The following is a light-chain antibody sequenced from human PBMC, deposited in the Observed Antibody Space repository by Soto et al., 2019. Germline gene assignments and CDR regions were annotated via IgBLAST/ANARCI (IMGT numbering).Light chain of an antibody. Sequence: EIVLTQSPGTLSLSPGERATLSCRASQSVSSSYLACYQQKPGQGPRLLIYGASSRATDIPDRFSGSGSGTDFTLTISRLQAEDFAVYYCQQFGNSLLTFGGGTKVEIK. CDR3: QQFGNSLLT. CDR1: QSVSSSY. CDR2: GAS. J-gene: IGKJ4*01. V-gene: IGKV3-20*01.